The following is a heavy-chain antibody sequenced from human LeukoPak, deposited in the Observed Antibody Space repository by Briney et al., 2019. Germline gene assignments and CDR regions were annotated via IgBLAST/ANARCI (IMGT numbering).Heavy chain of an antibody. V-gene: IGHV4-39*07. J-gene: IGHJ1*01. CDR2: INHSGST. Sequence: PSETLSLTCTVSGGSISTSNYYWGWIRQPPGKGLEWIGEINHSGSTNYNPSLKSRVTISVDTSKNQFSLKLSSVTAADTAVYYCASEPSGYDNEYFQHWGQGTLVTVSS. D-gene: IGHD5-12*01. CDR1: GGSISTSNYY. CDR3: ASEPSGYDNEYFQH.